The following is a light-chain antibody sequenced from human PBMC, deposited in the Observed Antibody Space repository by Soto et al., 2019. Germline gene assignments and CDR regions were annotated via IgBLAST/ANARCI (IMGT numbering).Light chain of an antibody. CDR2: AAS. V-gene: IGKV3-20*01. Sequence: SPGALSLSQGERATLSCRASQSVSSSYLAWYQQKPGQAPRLLFFAASSRATGLPDRFSGSGSGTDFTLTISRLEPEDFGGYYCHQYGNSLWPFGQGGKVDIK. J-gene: IGKJ1*01. CDR3: HQYGNSLWP. CDR1: QSVSSSY.